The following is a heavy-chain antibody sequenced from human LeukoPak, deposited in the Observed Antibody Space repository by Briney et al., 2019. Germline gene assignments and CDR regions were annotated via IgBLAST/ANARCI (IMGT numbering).Heavy chain of an antibody. CDR1: GGSISSYY. CDR2: IYYSGST. CDR3: ARDTPPENYYDSSGPMDY. Sequence: SETLSLTCTVPGGSISSYYWSWIRQPPGKGLEWIGYIYYSGSTNYNPSLKSRVTISVDTSKNQFSLKLSSVTAADTAVYYCARDTPPENYYDSSGPMDYWGQGTLVTVSS. J-gene: IGHJ4*02. D-gene: IGHD3-22*01. V-gene: IGHV4-59*01.